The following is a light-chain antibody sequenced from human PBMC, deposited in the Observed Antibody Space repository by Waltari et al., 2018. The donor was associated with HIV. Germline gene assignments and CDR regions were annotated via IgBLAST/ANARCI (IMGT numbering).Light chain of an antibody. Sequence: SVVTQPPSASGTPGQRVTISCSGNTSNIGSNYVFWYQHLPGTAPKLLIHRNDQRPSGVRDRFYGSTSGTSASLAISGLRSEDEADYYCVTWDESLRGVVFGGGTKVAVL. CDR1: TSNIGSNY. V-gene: IGLV1-47*01. CDR2: RND. J-gene: IGLJ2*01. CDR3: VTWDESLRGVV.